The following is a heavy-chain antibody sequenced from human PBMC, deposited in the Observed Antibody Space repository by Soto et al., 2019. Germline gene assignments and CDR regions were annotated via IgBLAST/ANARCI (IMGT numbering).Heavy chain of an antibody. V-gene: IGHV1-8*01. CDR1: GYSFTNND. Sequence: ASVKVSCKASGYSFTNNDVSWVRQATGQGLEWMGWMNPGSGDTGYAQKFQERVTITRDMSTSTAYMELSSLRSEDTAVYYCAANEPTKRAAFDIWGQGTMVTVSS. CDR3: AANEPTKRAAFDI. J-gene: IGHJ3*02. CDR2: MNPGSGDT.